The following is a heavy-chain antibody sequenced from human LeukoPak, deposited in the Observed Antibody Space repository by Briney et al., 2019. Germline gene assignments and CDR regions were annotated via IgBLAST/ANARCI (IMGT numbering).Heavy chain of an antibody. CDR3: ARPWVRGSGFSPLLYYFDY. V-gene: IGHV3-21*01. Sequence: GGSLRLSCAASGFTFSSYSMNWVRQAPGKGLEWVSSISSSSSYIYYADSVKGRFTISRDNAKNSLYLQMNSLRAEDTAVYYCARPWVRGSGFSPLLYYFDYWGQGTLVTVSS. J-gene: IGHJ4*02. D-gene: IGHD3-16*01. CDR2: ISSSSSYI. CDR1: GFTFSSYS.